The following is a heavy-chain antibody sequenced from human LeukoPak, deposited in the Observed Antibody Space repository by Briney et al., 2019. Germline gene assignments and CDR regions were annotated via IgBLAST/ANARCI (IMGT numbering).Heavy chain of an antibody. CDR1: GVTFSTYA. Sequence: GGSLRLSCTPSGVTFSTYAMHWVPQSPGKGLKWLTLISYYGSTKSYSDSVKGRFTLSRDNSKKTLYLQMNSLRAEETAVYYCAKKKTDYSYPSSFDYWGQGTLVTVSS. CDR3: AKKKTDYSYPSSFDY. V-gene: IGHV3-30*18. J-gene: IGHJ4*02. CDR2: ISYYGSTK. D-gene: IGHD4-11*01.